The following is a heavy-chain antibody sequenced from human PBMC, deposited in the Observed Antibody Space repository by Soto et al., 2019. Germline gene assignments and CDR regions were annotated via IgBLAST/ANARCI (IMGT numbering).Heavy chain of an antibody. CDR1: GYTFASYY. V-gene: IGHV1-46*01. J-gene: IGHJ3*02. D-gene: IGHD3-22*01. Sequence: ASVKVSCKASGYTFASYYMHWVRQAPGQGLEWMGIINPSGGSTSYAQKFQGRVTMTRDTSTSTVYMELSSLRSEDTAVYYCAREFGDTMIVGPGGAFDIWGQGTMVTVSS. CDR2: INPSGGST. CDR3: AREFGDTMIVGPGGAFDI.